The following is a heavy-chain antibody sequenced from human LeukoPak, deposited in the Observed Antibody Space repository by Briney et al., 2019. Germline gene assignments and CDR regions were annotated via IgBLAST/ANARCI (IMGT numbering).Heavy chain of an antibody. V-gene: IGHV3-30*18. CDR3: AKGVSSSWSNDAFDI. Sequence: GGSLRLSCVASGFTFSRHDMNWVRQAPGQGLECVAVISYDGSNKYYADSGKGRFTISRDNSKNTLYLQMNSLRTEDTAVYYCAKGVSSSWSNDAFDIWGQGTMVTVSS. CDR2: ISYDGSNK. J-gene: IGHJ3*02. D-gene: IGHD6-13*01. CDR1: GFTFSRHD.